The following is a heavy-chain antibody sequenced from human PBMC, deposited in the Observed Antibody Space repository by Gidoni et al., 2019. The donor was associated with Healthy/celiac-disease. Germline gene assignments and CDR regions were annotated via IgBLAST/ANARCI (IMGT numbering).Heavy chain of an antibody. CDR3: ARGNDYYYYGMDA. J-gene: IGHJ6*02. CDR2: ISYDGSNK. V-gene: IGHV3-30-3*01. CDR1: GSTLSSYA. D-gene: IGHD1-1*01. Sequence: QVQLVASGGGVVQPGRSLRLPCADSGSTLSSYAMHWVRQAPGKGLEWVAVISYDGSNKYYADSVKGRFTIFRDNSKNTLYLQMNSLRAEDTAVYYCARGNDYYYYGMDAWGQGTTVTVSS.